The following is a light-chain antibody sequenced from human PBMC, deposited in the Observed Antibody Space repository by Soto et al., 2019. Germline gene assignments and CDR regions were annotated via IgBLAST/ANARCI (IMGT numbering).Light chain of an antibody. CDR1: QGITNR. Sequence: DIQMTQSPSSISASVGDRVTITCRASQGITNRLAWYRQKPGQAPTLLIYEASNLQSGVPSRISGSGSGTDFTLTISSLQPEDFANYYCQQANSFPITFGQGTRLEIK. CDR2: EAS. V-gene: IGKV1D-12*01. CDR3: QQANSFPIT. J-gene: IGKJ5*01.